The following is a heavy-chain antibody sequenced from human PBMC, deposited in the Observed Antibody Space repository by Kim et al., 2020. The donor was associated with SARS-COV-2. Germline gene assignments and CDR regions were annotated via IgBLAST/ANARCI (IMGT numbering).Heavy chain of an antibody. J-gene: IGHJ3*02. CDR2: INPNSGGT. CDR3: ARDQAYNWNYIIAFDI. D-gene: IGHD1-7*01. Sequence: ASVKVSCKASGYTFTGYYMHWVRQAPGQGLEWMGWINPNSGGTNYAQKFQGRVTMTRDTSISTAYMELSRLRSDDTAVYYCARDQAYNWNYIIAFDIWGQGTMVTVSS. V-gene: IGHV1-2*02. CDR1: GYTFTGYY.